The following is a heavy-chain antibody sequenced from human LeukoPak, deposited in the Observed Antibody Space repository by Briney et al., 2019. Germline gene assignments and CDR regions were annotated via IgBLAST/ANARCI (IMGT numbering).Heavy chain of an antibody. CDR2: IASDGSST. J-gene: IGHJ4*02. D-gene: IGHD4-23*01. Sequence: HSGGSRRLSCAASGFTFSSYWMNWVRQAPGKGLVWVSRIASDGSSTTYADSVKGRFSISRDNAKNTLYLQMNSLRVEDTAVYYCARGRPHGNDYWGQGTLVTVSS. CDR3: ARGRPHGNDY. V-gene: IGHV3-74*01. CDR1: GFTFSSYW.